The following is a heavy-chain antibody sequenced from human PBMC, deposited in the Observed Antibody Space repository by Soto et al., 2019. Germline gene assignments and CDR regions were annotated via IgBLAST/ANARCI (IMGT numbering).Heavy chain of an antibody. CDR1: GYTFTSYA. CDR3: GRERTGTTSMDV. V-gene: IGHV1-3*01. D-gene: IGHD1-1*01. J-gene: IGHJ6*02. Sequence: ASVKVSCKASGYTFTSYAMHWVRQAPGQRLEWMGWINAGNGDTKYSQKFQGRVAMTRDTSASTAYMELSSLRSEDTAVYYCGRERTGTTSMDVWGQGTTVTVSS. CDR2: INAGNGDT.